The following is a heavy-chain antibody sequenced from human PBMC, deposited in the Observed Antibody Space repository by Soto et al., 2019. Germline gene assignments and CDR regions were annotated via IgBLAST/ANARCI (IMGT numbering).Heavy chain of an antibody. V-gene: IGHV3-7*02. CDR3: GSNLGTCRGDCALDY. CDR2: IKHDGSEK. D-gene: IGHD2-21*02. Sequence: EVQLVESGGGLVQPGGSLRLSCAASGFIFTRYWMTWVRQAPGKGLEWVANIKHDGSEKYYVDSVKGRFAISRDNAQNSVYLQLNSLRADDTAVYYCGSNLGTCRGDCALDYRSQGTLVTFSA. J-gene: IGHJ4*02. CDR1: GFIFTRYW.